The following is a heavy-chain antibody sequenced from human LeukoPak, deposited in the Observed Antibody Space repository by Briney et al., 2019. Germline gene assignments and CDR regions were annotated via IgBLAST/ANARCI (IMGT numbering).Heavy chain of an antibody. CDR1: GFTFSNSA. Sequence: GGSLRLSCATSGFTFSNSAMTWVRQVPGKGLVWVSRINSDGINTSYADSVKGRFTISRDNAKNTLNLQMNSLRAEDTAVYYCARDLGQYYDTSDNWFDPWGQGTLVTVSS. CDR2: INSDGINT. D-gene: IGHD3-22*01. J-gene: IGHJ5*02. V-gene: IGHV3-74*01. CDR3: ARDLGQYYDTSDNWFDP.